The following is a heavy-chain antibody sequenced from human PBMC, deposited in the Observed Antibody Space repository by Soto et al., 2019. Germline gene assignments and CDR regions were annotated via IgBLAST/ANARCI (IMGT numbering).Heavy chain of an antibody. Sequence: GESLKISCKASGYNFTSYWISWVRQMPGKGLEWMGRIDPSDSYTNYSPSFQGHVTISADKSISTAYLQWSRLKASDTAMYYCASSGSYKSDYWGQGTLVTVSS. CDR2: IDPSDSYT. D-gene: IGHD1-26*01. V-gene: IGHV5-10-1*01. J-gene: IGHJ4*02. CDR3: ASSGSYKSDY. CDR1: GYNFTSYW.